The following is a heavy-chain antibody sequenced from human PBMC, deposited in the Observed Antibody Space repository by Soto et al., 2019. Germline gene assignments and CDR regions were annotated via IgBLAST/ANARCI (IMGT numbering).Heavy chain of an antibody. J-gene: IGHJ4*02. CDR3: ARWASTYYDFWSGYSGRNYDY. D-gene: IGHD3-3*01. CDR1: GGSVSSGSYY. Sequence: SETLSLTCTVSGGSVSSGSYYWSWIRQPPGKGLEWIGYIYYSGSTNYNPSLKSRVTISVDTSKNQFSLKLSSVTAADTAVYYCARWASTYYDFWSGYSGRNYDYWGQGTLVTVSS. V-gene: IGHV4-61*01. CDR2: IYYSGST.